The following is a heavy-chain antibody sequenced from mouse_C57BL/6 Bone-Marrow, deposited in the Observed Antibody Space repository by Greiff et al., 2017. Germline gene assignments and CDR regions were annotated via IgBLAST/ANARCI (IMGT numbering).Heavy chain of an antibody. CDR1: GFSFTSYG. Sequence: VQLQQSGPGLVQPSQCLSITCTASGFSFTSYGVHWVRQTPGKGLEWLGVIWSGGSTDYNAAFISRQSISNDNTNSQVFFRMNSLQADDTAIYYCATNWAWFAYWDQGTLVTVSA. V-gene: IGHV2-2*01. D-gene: IGHD4-1*02. CDR2: IWSGGST. CDR3: ATNWAWFAY. J-gene: IGHJ3*01.